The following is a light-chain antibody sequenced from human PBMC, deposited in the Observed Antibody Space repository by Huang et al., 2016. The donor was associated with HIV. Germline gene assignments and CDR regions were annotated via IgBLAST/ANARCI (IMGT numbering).Light chain of an antibody. J-gene: IGKJ2*01. V-gene: IGKV3-15*01. CDR2: GAS. Sequence: EIVLTQSPATLSVSPGERVTLSCRASQSVSRSLDWYQRRPGQTPRSLFYGASTRAISAPARFSGSGSGTEFTLTISSLQSEDFAVYFCQQYNNWPRATFGQGTKVEIK. CDR1: QSVSRS. CDR3: QQYNNWPRAT.